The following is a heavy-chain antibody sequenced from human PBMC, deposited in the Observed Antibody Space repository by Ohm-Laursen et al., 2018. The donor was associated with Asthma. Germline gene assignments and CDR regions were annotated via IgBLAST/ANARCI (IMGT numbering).Heavy chain of an antibody. CDR1: GGSISSSNW. J-gene: IGHJ6*02. Sequence: PGTLSLTCAVSGGSISSSNWWSWVRQPPGKGLEWIGEIYHSGSTNYNPSLKSRVTISVDKSKNQFSLKLSSVTAADTAVYYCARVIRAFGVVAHYYYYGMDVWGQGTTVTVSS. CDR2: IYHSGST. V-gene: IGHV4-4*03. D-gene: IGHD3-3*01. CDR3: ARVIRAFGVVAHYYYYGMDV.